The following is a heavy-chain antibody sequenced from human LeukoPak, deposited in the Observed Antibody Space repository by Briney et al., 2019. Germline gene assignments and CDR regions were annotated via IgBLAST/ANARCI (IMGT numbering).Heavy chain of an antibody. V-gene: IGHV3-23*01. CDR1: GFTFSSYG. J-gene: IGHJ4*02. CDR3: AKNLGGSGSYLMDY. D-gene: IGHD3-10*01. CDR2: ISGSGGTT. Sequence: GGSLRLSSAASGFTFSSYGMNWVRQAPGKGLEWVSGISGSGGTTYYADSVKGRFTISRDNSKNTLYLQMNSLRAEDTAVYYCAKNLGGSGSYLMDYWGQGTLVTVSS.